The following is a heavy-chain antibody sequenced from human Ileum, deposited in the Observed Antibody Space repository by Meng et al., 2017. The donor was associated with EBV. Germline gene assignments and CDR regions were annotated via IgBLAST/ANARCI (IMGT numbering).Heavy chain of an antibody. CDR2: ISADSGNT. CDR3: ARGVTTVLYWFFDL. D-gene: IGHD4-11*01. Sequence: QAQLGQSGGAVKKPGASVTVSCKASGYTFTSYGISWVRQAPGQGLEWMGRISADSGNTNYPQKFQGRVTMTTDTSTRTASMEVRRLRSDDTAVYYCARGVTTVLYWFFDLWGRGTLVTVSS. V-gene: IGHV1-18*01. J-gene: IGHJ2*01. CDR1: GYTFTSYG.